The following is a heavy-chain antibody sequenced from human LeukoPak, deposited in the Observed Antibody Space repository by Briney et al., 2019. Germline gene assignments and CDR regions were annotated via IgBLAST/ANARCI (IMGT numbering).Heavy chain of an antibody. D-gene: IGHD2-15*01. CDR1: GGSINSYY. J-gene: IGHJ4*02. CDR2: IYTSGNS. Sequence: PSETLSLTCTVSGGSINSYYWSWIRQPAGKGLEWVGRIYTSGNSNYNPSLKSRVTMSVDTSKNQFSLKLSSVTAADTAVYYCARIYCSGGSCYYFDYWGQGTPVTVSS. CDR3: ARIYCSGGSCYYFDY. V-gene: IGHV4-4*07.